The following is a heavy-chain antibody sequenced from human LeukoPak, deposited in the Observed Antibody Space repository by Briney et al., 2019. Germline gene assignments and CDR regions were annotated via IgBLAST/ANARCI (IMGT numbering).Heavy chain of an antibody. CDR3: AKDAQRGVDYSNSLEK. D-gene: IGHD4-11*01. V-gene: IGHV3-33*06. J-gene: IGHJ4*02. CDR1: GFTFNHYG. Sequence: GGSLRLSCAATGFTFNHYGMHWVRQAPGKGLEWVAVIWSDGTNKYYGDSVKGRFTISRVDSENTIYLQMNSLRPEDTGVYYCAKDAQRGVDYSNSLEKWGQGTPVTVST. CDR2: IWSDGTNK.